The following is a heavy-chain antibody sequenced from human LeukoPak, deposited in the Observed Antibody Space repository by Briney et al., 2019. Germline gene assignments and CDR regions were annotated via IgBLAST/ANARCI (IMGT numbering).Heavy chain of an antibody. D-gene: IGHD2/OR15-2a*01. CDR3: ARWSMNIEWCPFDY. CDR1: GFTVSTNF. Sequence: GSLRLSCAASGFTVSTNFMSWVRRAPGKGLEWVSVIYSDGRTYYADSVKGRFTISRDNSKNTLYLQMNSLRAEDTALYYCARWSMNIEWCPFDYWGQGTLVTVSS. CDR2: IYSDGRT. J-gene: IGHJ4*02. V-gene: IGHV3-53*01.